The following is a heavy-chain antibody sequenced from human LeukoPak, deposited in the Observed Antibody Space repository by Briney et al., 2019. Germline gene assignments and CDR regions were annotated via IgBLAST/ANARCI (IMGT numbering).Heavy chain of an antibody. CDR1: GFSFSGYY. CDR3: ARVGVVTDDAFDI. D-gene: IGHD3-3*01. J-gene: IGHJ3*02. V-gene: IGHV3-7*01. Sequence: PGGSLRLSCAVSGFSFSGYYMSWVRQAPGKGLEWVANINPDGSEKNYGDSVEGRFNISRDNAKNSLFLQMNSLRADDTAVFYCARVGVVTDDAFDIWGQGTLVTVSS. CDR2: INPDGSEK.